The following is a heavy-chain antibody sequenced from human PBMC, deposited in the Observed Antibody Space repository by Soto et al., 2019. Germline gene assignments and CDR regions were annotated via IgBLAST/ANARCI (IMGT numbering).Heavy chain of an antibody. CDR3: AIVFLLPSPLLGSVGMEV. D-gene: IGHD2-15*01. V-gene: IGHV3-30*03. Sequence: QVQLVESGGGVVQPGRSLRLSCAASGFNFSAYGMHWVRQAPGKGLQWVAVISNDGSNKYYVDSVKGRFTISRDKSNNTLYRQMNTLRPEDTAVYYCAIVFLLPSPLLGSVGMEVWGQWTSFTDSS. CDR2: ISNDGSNK. J-gene: IGHJ6*02. CDR1: GFNFSAYG.